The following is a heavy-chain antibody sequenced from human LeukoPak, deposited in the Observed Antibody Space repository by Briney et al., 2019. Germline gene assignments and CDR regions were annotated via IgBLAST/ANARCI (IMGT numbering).Heavy chain of an antibody. V-gene: IGHV4-39*07. Sequence: SETLSLTCTVSGGSISSSSYYWGWIRQPPGKGLEWIGSIYHSGSTYYNPSLKSRVTISVDTSKNQFSLKLTSVTAADTAVYYCASAYYDILGGHFDYWGQGTLVTVSS. CDR1: GGSISSSSYY. CDR2: IYHSGST. CDR3: ASAYYDILGGHFDY. D-gene: IGHD3-9*01. J-gene: IGHJ4*02.